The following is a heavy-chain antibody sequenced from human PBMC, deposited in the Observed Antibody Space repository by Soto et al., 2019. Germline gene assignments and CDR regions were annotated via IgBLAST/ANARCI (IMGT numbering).Heavy chain of an antibody. D-gene: IGHD3-10*01. J-gene: IGHJ3*02. Sequence: ASVKVSCKASGYTFTSYDINWVRQATGQGLEWMGWMNPNSGNTGYAQKFQGRVTMTWNTSIGTAYMELSSLRSEDTAVYYCARAYGSGSWGLDRVRFDIWGQGTMVTVSS. V-gene: IGHV1-8*01. CDR3: ARAYGSGSWGLDRVRFDI. CDR1: GYTFTSYD. CDR2: MNPNSGNT.